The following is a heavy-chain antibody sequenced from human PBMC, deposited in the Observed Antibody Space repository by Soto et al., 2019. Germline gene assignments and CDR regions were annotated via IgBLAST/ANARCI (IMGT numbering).Heavy chain of an antibody. CDR1: GHSFTSYW. D-gene: IGHD6-13*01. CDR3: ARLMSPYSSNWYGAFDI. V-gene: IGHV5-10-1*01. CDR2: IDPIDSYT. J-gene: IGHJ3*02. Sequence: EVQLVQSGAEVKKPGESLRISCKVSGHSFTSYWISWVRQMAGEGLEWMGRIDPIDSYTNYSPSFQGHVTISADKSISTAYLQWSSLKASDTAMYYCARLMSPYSSNWYGAFDIWGQGTMVTIPS.